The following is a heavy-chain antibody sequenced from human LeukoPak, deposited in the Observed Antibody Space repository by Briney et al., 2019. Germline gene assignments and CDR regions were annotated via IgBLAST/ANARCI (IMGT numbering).Heavy chain of an antibody. V-gene: IGHV5-51*01. J-gene: IGHJ4*02. CDR3: ARRAYNYDRSGYFYYFDY. Sequence: GESLKISCKGSGYSFTSYWIGWVRQMPGKGLEWMGIIYPGDSDTRYSPSFQGQVTISADKSISTAYLQWSSLKASDSAMYYCARRAYNYDRSGYFYYFDYWGQGTLVTVSS. CDR2: IYPGDSDT. D-gene: IGHD3-22*01. CDR1: GYSFTSYW.